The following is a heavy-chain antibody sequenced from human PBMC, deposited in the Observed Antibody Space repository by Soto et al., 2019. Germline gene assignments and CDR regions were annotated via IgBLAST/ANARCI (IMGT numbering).Heavy chain of an antibody. V-gene: IGHV4-30-2*01. CDR3: ARGGIGYPYYFDY. CDR2: IYHSGST. J-gene: IGHJ4*02. D-gene: IGHD3-22*01. Sequence: TLALTSSVSVGSISSGGYSWIWIRHPPGKGLEWIGYIYHSGSTYYNPSLKSRVTISVDRSKNQFSLKLSSVTAADTAVYYCARGGIGYPYYFDYWRQGTLVTVSP. CDR1: VGSISSGGYS.